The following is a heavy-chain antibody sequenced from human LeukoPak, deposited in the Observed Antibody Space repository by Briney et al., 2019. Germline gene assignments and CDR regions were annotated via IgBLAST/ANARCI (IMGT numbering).Heavy chain of an antibody. CDR2: ISYDGSNK. Sequence: PGGSLRLSCAASGFTFSSYAMHWARQAPGKGLEWVAVISYDGSNKYYADSVKGRFTISRDNSKNTLYLQMNSLRAEDTAVYYCARSGHIAVAGWDYFDYWGQGTLVTVSS. D-gene: IGHD6-19*01. J-gene: IGHJ4*02. CDR1: GFTFSSYA. CDR3: ARSGHIAVAGWDYFDY. V-gene: IGHV3-30-3*01.